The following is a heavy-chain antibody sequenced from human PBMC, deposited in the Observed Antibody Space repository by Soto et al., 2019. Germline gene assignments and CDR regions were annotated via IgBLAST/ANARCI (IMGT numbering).Heavy chain of an antibody. J-gene: IGHJ3*02. CDR1: GFTFSSYA. CDR3: AKVHSGLNGFDI. V-gene: IGHV3-23*01. CDR2: ISGSGDST. Sequence: EVQLLESGGGLVQPGGSLRLSCAASGFTFSSYAMSWVRQAPGKGLEWASAISGSGDSTYYADSVKGRFTISRDNSKNTLYLQMTSLRAEDTAVYYCAKVHSGLNGFDIWGQGTMVTVSS. D-gene: IGHD2-8*01.